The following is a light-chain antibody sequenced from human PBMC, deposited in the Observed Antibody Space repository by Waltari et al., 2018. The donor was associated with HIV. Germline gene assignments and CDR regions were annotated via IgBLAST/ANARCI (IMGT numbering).Light chain of an antibody. J-gene: IGLJ3*02. Sequence: QSALTQPASVSGSPGQSITMSCPGASGAAGTYNLVSWYQQHPGKAPKLMIYEVNKRPSGVSNRVSGSKSGNTASLTISGLQAEDEAHYFCCSFTGDSTWVFGGGTKLTVL. CDR3: CSFTGDSTWV. CDR2: EVN. V-gene: IGLV2-23*02. CDR1: SGAAGTYNL.